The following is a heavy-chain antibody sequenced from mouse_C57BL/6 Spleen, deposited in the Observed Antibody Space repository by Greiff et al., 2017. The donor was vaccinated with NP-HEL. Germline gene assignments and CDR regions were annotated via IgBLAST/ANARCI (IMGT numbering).Heavy chain of an antibody. CDR2: IHPSDSDT. V-gene: IGHV1-74*01. CDR1: GYTFTSYW. Sequence: QVQLQQPGAELVKPGDSVNVSCKASGYTFTSYWMHWVNQRPGQGLEWIGRIHPSDSDTNYNQQFKGKATLTVDKSSSTAYMQLSSLTSEDSSVYDCAIDLYYGNYVDYWGQVTTLTVSS. J-gene: IGHJ2*01. D-gene: IGHD2-1*01. CDR3: AIDLYYGNYVDY.